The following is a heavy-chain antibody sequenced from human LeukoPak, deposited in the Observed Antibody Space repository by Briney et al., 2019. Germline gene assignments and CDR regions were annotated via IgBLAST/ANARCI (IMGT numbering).Heavy chain of an antibody. CDR3: ARGHWEQDTSTYAY. J-gene: IGHJ4*02. V-gene: IGHV4-59*12. Sequence: PSETLSLTCSVSGGSISSYYWNWIRQPPGKGLEWIGYIYYSGTTFYNPSLKSRVTMSLESAKNQLSLKLRSVTAADTAVYYCARGHWEQDTSTYAYWGQGSLVTVSS. D-gene: IGHD1-26*01. CDR2: IYYSGTT. CDR1: GGSISSYY.